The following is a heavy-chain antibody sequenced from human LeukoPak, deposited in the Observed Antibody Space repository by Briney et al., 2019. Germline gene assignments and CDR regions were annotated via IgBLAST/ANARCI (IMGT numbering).Heavy chain of an antibody. CDR3: ARGVAGRSWFDP. Sequence: ASVKVSCKASGYTFTSYAMHWVRQAPGQRPEWMGWINAGNGNTKYSQKFQGRVTITRDTSASTAYMELSSLRSEDTAVYYCARGVAGRSWFDPWGQGTLVTVSS. CDR1: GYTFTSYA. CDR2: INAGNGNT. D-gene: IGHD6-19*01. V-gene: IGHV1-3*01. J-gene: IGHJ5*02.